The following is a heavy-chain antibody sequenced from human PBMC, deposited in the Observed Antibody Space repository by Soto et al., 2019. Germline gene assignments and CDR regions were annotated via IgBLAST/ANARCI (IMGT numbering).Heavy chain of an antibody. CDR2: IYYSGST. V-gene: IGHV4-59*08. CDR3: ARHKYGSVSTYFDY. CDR1: GGSISSYY. D-gene: IGHD3-10*01. Sequence: QVQLQESGPGLVKPSETLSLTCTVSGGSISSYYWSWIRQPPGMGLERIGYIYYSGSTNYNPSLKIRVTLSVDTSKNQFSLNLHCMPAADTAVYYCARHKYGSVSTYFDYWGQGTLVTVSS. J-gene: IGHJ4*02.